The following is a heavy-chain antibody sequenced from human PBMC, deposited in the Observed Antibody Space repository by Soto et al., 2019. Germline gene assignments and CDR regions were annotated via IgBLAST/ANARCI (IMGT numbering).Heavy chain of an antibody. CDR1: GDSVSSDNAV. V-gene: IGHV6-1*01. D-gene: IGHD5-18*01. J-gene: IGHJ4*02. CDR3: ATTYSYGLFDY. CDR2: TYYRSQWYT. Sequence: SQTLSLTCGISGDSVSSDNAVWNWIRQSPSRGLEWLGRTYYRSQWYTDYAVSVRSRITINPDTPKNQFSLQLNSVTPEDTAVYYCATTYSYGLFDYWGQGTLVTVSS.